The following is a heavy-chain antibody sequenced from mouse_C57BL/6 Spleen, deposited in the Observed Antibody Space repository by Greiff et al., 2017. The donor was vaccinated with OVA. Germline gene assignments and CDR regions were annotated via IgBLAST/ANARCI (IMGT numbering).Heavy chain of an antibody. CDR3: AIYGSSLYFDY. CDR1: GYTFTSYW. Sequence: QVQLQQPGAELVRPGTSVKLSCKASGYTFTSYWMHWVKQRPGQGLEWIGVIDPSDSYTNYNQKFKGKATLTVDTSSSTAYMQLSSLTSADSAVYYCAIYGSSLYFDYWGQGTTLTVSS. J-gene: IGHJ2*01. CDR2: IDPSDSYT. V-gene: IGHV1-59*01. D-gene: IGHD1-1*01.